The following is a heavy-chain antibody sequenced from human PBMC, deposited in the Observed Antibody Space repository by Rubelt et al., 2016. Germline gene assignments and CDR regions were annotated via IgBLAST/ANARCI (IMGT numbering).Heavy chain of an antibody. D-gene: IGHD2-2*01. V-gene: IGHV4-39*07. Sequence: QLQLQESGPGLVKASETLSLTCTVSGASISSGSYYWAWIRQPPGKGREWIGSIYYRGSTYYNPSLQGRVPISVATSKNPFSLKLSSLTAADTAVYYCAREGKYQLLFHYYYYMDVWGKGTTVTVSS. CDR3: AREGKYQLLFHYYYYMDV. CDR2: IYYRGST. CDR1: GASISSGSYY. J-gene: IGHJ6*03.